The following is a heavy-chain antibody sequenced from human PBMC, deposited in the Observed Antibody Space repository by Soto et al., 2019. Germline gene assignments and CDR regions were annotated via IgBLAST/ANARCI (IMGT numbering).Heavy chain of an antibody. CDR2: IYYSGST. V-gene: IGHV4-30-4*01. D-gene: IGHD6-13*01. Sequence: QVQLQESGPGLVKPSQTLSLTCTVSGGSISSGDYYWSWIRQPPGKDLEWIGYIYYSGSTYYNPSLKSRFTIPVDTSKTQFALKLSSVSAADTAVYYCARERPDGSRLDPWGQGPLVTVSS. J-gene: IGHJ5*02. CDR1: GGSISSGDYY. CDR3: ARERPDGSRLDP.